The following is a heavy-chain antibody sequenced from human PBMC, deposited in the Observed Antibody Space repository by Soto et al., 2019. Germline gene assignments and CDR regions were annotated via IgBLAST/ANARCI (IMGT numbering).Heavy chain of an antibody. V-gene: IGHV4-39*01. CDR1: GGSISSRNYY. CDR2: IYYSGST. Sequence: SGTLSLTCSVSGGSISSRNYYWGWIRQPTGKGLEWIGSIYYSGSTYHNPSLKSRVTISVDTSKNQFSLKLSSVTAADTAVYYCARHTPARSISDHRGQGTLVPVSS. CDR3: ARHTPARSISDH. D-gene: IGHD2-15*01. J-gene: IGHJ4*02.